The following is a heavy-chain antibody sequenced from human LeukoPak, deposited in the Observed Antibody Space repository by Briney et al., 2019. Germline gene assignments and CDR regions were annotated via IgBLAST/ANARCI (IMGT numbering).Heavy chain of an antibody. Sequence: GGSLRLSCAASGFTFDDYAMHWVRQAPGKGLEWVPLISGDGGTTYYADSVRGRFTISRHNSKNSLYLQMNSLRTEDTAFYYCAKDIGERGYSVHWGQGTLVTVPS. CDR3: AKDIGERGYSVH. V-gene: IGHV3-43*02. J-gene: IGHJ4*01. D-gene: IGHD5/OR15-5a*01. CDR1: GFTFDDYA. CDR2: ISGDGGTT.